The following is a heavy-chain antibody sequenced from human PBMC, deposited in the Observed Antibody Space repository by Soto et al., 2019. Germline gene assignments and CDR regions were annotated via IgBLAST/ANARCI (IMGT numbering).Heavy chain of an antibody. Sequence: VKVDCKASGYPFSSYGISWGRQSPGQGLEWMGWISAYNGNTNYAQKLQCRVTMTTDTSTSTAYMELRSLRSDDTAVYYCARDRVVLPVYAGRYYSGMDVCGQGTTVTVPS. CDR3: ARDRVVLPVYAGRYYSGMDV. CDR1: GYPFSSYG. J-gene: IGHJ6*02. V-gene: IGHV1-18*04. CDR2: ISAYNGNT. D-gene: IGHD2-8*01.